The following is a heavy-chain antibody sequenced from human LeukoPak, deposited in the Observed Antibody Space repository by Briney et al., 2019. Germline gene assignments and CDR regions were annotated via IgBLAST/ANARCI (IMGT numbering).Heavy chain of an antibody. V-gene: IGHV3-7*01. CDR1: QFTFSSYW. D-gene: IGHD1-26*01. CDR3: TRDRGRASFDY. J-gene: IGHJ4*02. CDR2: IKQDGRER. Sequence: GGSLRLACAASQFTFSSYWMSWVRQAPGKGLEWVANIKQDGRERYSVDSVKGRFTVSRDNAENSLYLQMNSLRVDDTAVYYCTRDRGRASFDYWGQGTLVTVSS.